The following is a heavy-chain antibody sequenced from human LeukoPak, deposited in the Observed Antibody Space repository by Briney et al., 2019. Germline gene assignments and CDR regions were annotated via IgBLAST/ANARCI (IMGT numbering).Heavy chain of an antibody. J-gene: IGHJ4*02. CDR1: GGSISSSTYY. CDR2: IYYSGST. CDR3: ARANYDLALGLDY. D-gene: IGHD3-3*01. V-gene: IGHV4-39*07. Sequence: SETLSLTCTVSGGSISSSTYYWGWIRQPPGKGLEWIGSIYYSGSTYYNPSLKSRVTISVDTSKNQFSLKLSSVTAADTAVYYCARANYDLALGLDYWGQGTLVTVSS.